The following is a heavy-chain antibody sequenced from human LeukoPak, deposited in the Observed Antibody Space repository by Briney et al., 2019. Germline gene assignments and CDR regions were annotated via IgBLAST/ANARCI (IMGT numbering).Heavy chain of an antibody. CDR3: ARPQCYYYGMDV. CDR1: GGSFSGYY. Sequence: SETLSLTCAVYGGSFSGYYWSWIRQPPGKGLEWIGEINHSGSTNYNPSLKSRVTISVDTSKNQFSLKLSSVTAADTAVYYCARPQCYYYGMDVWGQGTTVTVSS. CDR2: INHSGST. V-gene: IGHV4-34*01. J-gene: IGHJ6*02.